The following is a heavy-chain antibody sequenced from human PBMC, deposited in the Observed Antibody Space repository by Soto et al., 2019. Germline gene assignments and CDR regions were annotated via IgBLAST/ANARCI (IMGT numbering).Heavy chain of an antibody. V-gene: IGHV3-23*01. CDR2: IGGSGSSA. Sequence: EVQLLESGGGLVQPGGSLRLSCAASGFTFKNFAVSWVRQAPGKGMGWVSAIGGSGSSANYADSVKGRFTGSRDDSKSTLYLQMSGLRVDDTALYYCAKDAVAYNGEWDWFDLWGQGSLVTVSS. CDR1: GFTFKNFA. CDR3: AKDAVAYNGEWDWFDL. J-gene: IGHJ5*02. D-gene: IGHD3-10*01.